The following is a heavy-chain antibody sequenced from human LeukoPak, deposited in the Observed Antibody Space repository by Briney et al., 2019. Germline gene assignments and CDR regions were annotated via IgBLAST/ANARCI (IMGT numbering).Heavy chain of an antibody. D-gene: IGHD2-15*01. J-gene: IGHJ4*02. CDR2: ISWDGGST. CDR1: GFTFDDYA. Sequence: GGSLRLSCAASGFTFDDYAMHWVRQAPGKGLEWVSLISWDGGSTYYADSGEGRLTISRDTSKNSLYLQMTRLRAEDTALYYCAKENKVARLGGHFDFWGKGTLVTVSS. V-gene: IGHV3-43D*03. CDR3: AKENKVARLGGHFDF.